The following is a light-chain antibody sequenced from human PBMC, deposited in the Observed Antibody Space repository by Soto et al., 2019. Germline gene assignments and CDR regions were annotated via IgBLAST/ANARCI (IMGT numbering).Light chain of an antibody. CDR2: RDS. J-gene: IGLJ2*01. CDR3: QVWDSSGVV. CDR1: NIGSKN. V-gene: IGLV3-9*01. Sequence: SYELTQPLSVSVALGQTARITCGGNNIGSKNVHWYQQKPGQAPVLVIYRDSNRPSGIPERFSGSNSGNTATLTISRAQAGDEADYDCQVWDSSGVVFGGGTKLTVL.